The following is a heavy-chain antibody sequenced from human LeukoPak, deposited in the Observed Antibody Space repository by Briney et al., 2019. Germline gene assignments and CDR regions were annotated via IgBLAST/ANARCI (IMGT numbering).Heavy chain of an antibody. D-gene: IGHD2-2*01. V-gene: IGHV3-74*01. CDR1: GFTFSSYW. J-gene: IGHJ3*02. CDR2: INSDGSTT. Sequence: PGGSLRLSCAASGFTFSSYWMHWVRQAPGKGLVWVSRINSDGSTTNYADSVKGRFTISRDNSKNTLYLQMNSLRAEDTAVYYCAKDLAPVPAAYDAFDIWGQGTKVTVSS. CDR3: AKDLAPVPAAYDAFDI.